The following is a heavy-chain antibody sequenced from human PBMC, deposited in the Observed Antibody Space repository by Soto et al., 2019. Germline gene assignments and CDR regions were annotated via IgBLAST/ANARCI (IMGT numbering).Heavy chain of an antibody. D-gene: IGHD3-22*01. V-gene: IGHV1-69*01. CDR2: TIPMFGTP. CDR1: GGTFSKYA. J-gene: IGHJ6*02. CDR3: ARPIRDRNYYYGMAV. Sequence: QVQLVQSGAEMQQPGASVRVSCKASGGTFSKYAFSWVRQAPGQGLEWLGGTIPMFGTPNYAQKFQGRVAISADESTATVYMELRSLRSEDTAVYFCARPIRDRNYYYGMAVWGQGTTVTVSS.